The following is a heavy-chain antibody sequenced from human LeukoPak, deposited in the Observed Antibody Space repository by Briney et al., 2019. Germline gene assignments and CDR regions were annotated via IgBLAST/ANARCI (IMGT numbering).Heavy chain of an antibody. CDR3: TRFSTASSRPAYY. Sequence: PSETLSLTCAVSGYSISTGYYWGWIRRSPGKGLEWIGNIYHSGITHYNPSLQGRVTLSVDTSKHQFSLNLNSVTAADTAVYYCTRFSTASSRPAYYWGQGTLVIVSS. CDR2: IYHSGIT. D-gene: IGHD2-21*01. V-gene: IGHV4-38-2*01. CDR1: GYSISTGYY. J-gene: IGHJ4*02.